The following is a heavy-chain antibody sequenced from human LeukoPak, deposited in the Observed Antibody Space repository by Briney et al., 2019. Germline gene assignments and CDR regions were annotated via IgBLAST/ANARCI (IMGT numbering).Heavy chain of an antibody. CDR2: ISAYNGNT. J-gene: IGHJ4*02. D-gene: IGHD3-3*01. CDR3: ARSITIFGVVFDNS. Sequence: GASVKVSCKDSGDTFTSYGMSWVRQAPGQGLEWMGWISAYNGNTNYTQNLQGRVTMTTDTSTSTAYMELRSLTSDDTAVYYCARSITIFGVVFDNSWGQGTLVTVSS. V-gene: IGHV1-18*01. CDR1: GDTFTSYG.